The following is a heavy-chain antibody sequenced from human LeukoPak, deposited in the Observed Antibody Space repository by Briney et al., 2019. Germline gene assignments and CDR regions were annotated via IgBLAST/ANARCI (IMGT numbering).Heavy chain of an antibody. D-gene: IGHD3-3*01. CDR3: ARELVLRFLEWPYYYYGMDV. CDR1: GYTFTSYY. Sequence: ASVKVSCKASGYTFTSYYMHWVRQAPGQGFEWMGIINPSGGSTSYAQKFQGRVTMTRDTSTSTVYMELSSLRSEDTAVYYCARELVLRFLEWPYYYYGMDVWGQGTTVTVSS. J-gene: IGHJ6*02. CDR2: INPSGGST. V-gene: IGHV1-46*01.